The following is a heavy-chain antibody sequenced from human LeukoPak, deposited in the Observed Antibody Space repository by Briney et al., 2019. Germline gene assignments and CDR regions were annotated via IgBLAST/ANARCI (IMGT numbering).Heavy chain of an antibody. D-gene: IGHD6-13*01. J-gene: IGHJ5*02. Sequence: PGGSLRLSCAASGFTFSSYEMNWVRQAPGKGLEWVSYISSSGSTIYYADPVKGRFTISRDNAKNSLYLQMNSLRAEDTAVYYCARRGYSKRSNWFDPWGQGTLVTVSS. V-gene: IGHV3-48*03. CDR2: ISSSGSTI. CDR1: GFTFSSYE. CDR3: ARRGYSKRSNWFDP.